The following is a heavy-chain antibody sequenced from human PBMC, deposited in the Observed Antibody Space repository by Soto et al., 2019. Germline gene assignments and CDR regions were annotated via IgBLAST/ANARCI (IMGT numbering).Heavy chain of an antibody. Sequence: QVQLQESGPELVKPSQTLSLTCTVSGGTISSGGYYWSWIRQHPGKGLEWIGHIYNSGSTYYNPSLKSRVTISVDTYKNQFSLKLSSVTAADTAMYYCARGYSYGQYWGQGTLVTVSS. J-gene: IGHJ4*02. CDR2: IYNSGST. CDR3: ARGYSYGQY. CDR1: GGTISSGGYY. V-gene: IGHV4-31*03. D-gene: IGHD5-18*01.